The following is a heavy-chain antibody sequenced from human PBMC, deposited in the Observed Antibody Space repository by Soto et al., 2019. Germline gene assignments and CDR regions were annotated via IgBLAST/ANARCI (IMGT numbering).Heavy chain of an antibody. Sequence: PGESLKISCKVSGYNFSNYWIGWVRQMPGKGLERMGIIYPGDSNTRNSPTIQGQDTISVDKSITTAYLQWSSLKATDTAMYYCARQYSPASFSDAFDVWGQGTMVTVSS. CDR3: ARQYSPASFSDAFDV. CDR1: GYNFSNYW. J-gene: IGHJ3*01. CDR2: IYPGDSNT. D-gene: IGHD5-18*01. V-gene: IGHV5-51*01.